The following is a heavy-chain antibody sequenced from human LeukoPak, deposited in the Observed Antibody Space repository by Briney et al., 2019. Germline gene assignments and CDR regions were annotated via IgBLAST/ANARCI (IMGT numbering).Heavy chain of an antibody. J-gene: IGHJ4*02. CDR2: IIPILGIA. Sequence: ASVKVSCKASGGTFSSYAISWVRQAPGQGLEWMGRIIPILGIANYAQKFQGRVTITADKSTSTAYMELSSLRSEDTAVYYCARGGGRRGYYFDYWGQGTLVIVSS. D-gene: IGHD3-10*01. CDR1: GGTFSSYA. CDR3: ARGGGRRGYYFDY. V-gene: IGHV1-69*04.